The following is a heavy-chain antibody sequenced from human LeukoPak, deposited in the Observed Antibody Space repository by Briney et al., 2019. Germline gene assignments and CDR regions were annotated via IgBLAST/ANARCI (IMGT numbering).Heavy chain of an antibody. CDR1: GYSLTSQW. CDR3: ARLGIAAAGHIDY. Sequence: GESLKISCKGSGYDSGYSLTSQWIAWLRQMPGKGLEWMGIIYPGDSDTRYSPSFQGQVTISADKSISTAYPQWSSLKASDTAMYYCARLGIAAAGHIDYWGQGTKVTVCS. CDR2: IYPGDSDT. J-gene: IGHJ4*02. D-gene: IGHD6-13*01. V-gene: IGHV5-51*01.